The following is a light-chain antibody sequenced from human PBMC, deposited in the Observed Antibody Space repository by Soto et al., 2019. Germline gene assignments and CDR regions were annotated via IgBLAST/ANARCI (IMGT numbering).Light chain of an antibody. CDR1: SSNIGTNY. CDR2: RND. CDR3: ATWDDSLSGVV. J-gene: IGLJ2*01. Sequence: QTVLTQPPSASATPGQRVTISCSGSSSNIGTNYVYWYQHLPGTAPKLLIYRNDKRPSGVPDRFSGSMSGTAASLAISGLRSEDEADYYCATWDDSLSGVVFGGGTKLTVL. V-gene: IGLV1-47*01.